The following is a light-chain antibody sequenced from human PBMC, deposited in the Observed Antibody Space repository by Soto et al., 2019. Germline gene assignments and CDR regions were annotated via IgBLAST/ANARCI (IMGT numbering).Light chain of an antibody. V-gene: IGKV4-1*01. CDR3: HQYFSAPRM. Sequence: DIVMTQSPDSLTVSLGERATINCKSSQSVLYSSNNKNYLAWYQQKPGQPPKLLIYWASTRESGVPDRFSGSGPGTDFTVTISSLQAEDVAVYYCHQYFSAPRMLGLGTKVEIK. CDR1: QSVLYSSNNKNY. J-gene: IGKJ1*01. CDR2: WAS.